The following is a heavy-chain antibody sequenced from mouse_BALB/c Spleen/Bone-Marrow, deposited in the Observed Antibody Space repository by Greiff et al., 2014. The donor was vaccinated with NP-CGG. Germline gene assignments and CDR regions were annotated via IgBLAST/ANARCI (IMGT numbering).Heavy chain of an antibody. Sequence: VQLKQSGAELVKPGASVKLSCTASGFNIKDTYMHWVKQRPEQGLEWIGRIDPVNGNTKYDPKFQGKATITADTSSNTAYLQLSSLTSEDTAVYYCASYYYGRAWFAYWGQGTLVTVSA. J-gene: IGHJ3*01. CDR3: ASYYYGRAWFAY. CDR1: GFNIKDTY. D-gene: IGHD1-1*01. CDR2: IDPVNGNT. V-gene: IGHV14-3*02.